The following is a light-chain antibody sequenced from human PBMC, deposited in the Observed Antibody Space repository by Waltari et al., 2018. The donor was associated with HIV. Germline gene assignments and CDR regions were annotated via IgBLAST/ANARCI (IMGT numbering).Light chain of an antibody. Sequence: DIQMTQSPSSVSASVGDRVTITCRASQNINIYLNWHQQKPGKAPKLLVYGASSLQRGVPSRFSGAGSGTHFTLTITGLQPVDFGTYYCQQTYSPSHITFGGGTK. V-gene: IGKV1-39*01. CDR1: QNINIY. J-gene: IGKJ4*01. CDR3: QQTYSPSHIT. CDR2: GAS.